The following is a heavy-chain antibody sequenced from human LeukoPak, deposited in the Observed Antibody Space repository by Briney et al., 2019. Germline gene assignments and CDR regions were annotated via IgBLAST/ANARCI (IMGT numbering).Heavy chain of an antibody. CDR1: GYSIGSGYY. D-gene: IGHD3-3*01. V-gene: IGHV4-38-2*01. CDR2: IYHSGST. Sequence: SETLSLTCAVSGYSIGSGYYWGWIRPPPGKGLEWIGSIYHSGSTYYNPSLKSRVTISVDTSKNQFSLKLSSVTAADTAVYYCARLRSGLNWFDPWGQGTLVTVSS. J-gene: IGHJ5*02. CDR3: ARLRSGLNWFDP.